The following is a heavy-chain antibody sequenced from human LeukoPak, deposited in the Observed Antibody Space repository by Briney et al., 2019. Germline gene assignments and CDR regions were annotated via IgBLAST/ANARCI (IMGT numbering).Heavy chain of an antibody. V-gene: IGHV3-74*03. CDR1: GFTFSGFW. J-gene: IGHJ5*02. CDR3: AKSDWFDP. CDR2: FKDDGTST. Sequence: GGSLRLSCADPGFTFSGFWMHWVREAPGKGLVWVARFKDDGTSTTYADSVKGRFTISRDNAKNILYLQMNSLRAEDTAMYYCAKSDWFDPWGQGTLVTVSS.